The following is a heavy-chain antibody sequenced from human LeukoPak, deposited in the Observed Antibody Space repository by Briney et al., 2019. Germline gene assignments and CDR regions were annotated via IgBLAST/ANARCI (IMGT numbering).Heavy chain of an antibody. V-gene: IGHV3-43*02. CDR2: ISGDGGST. D-gene: IGHD6-19*01. CDR3: ARESESSGWYDY. CDR1: GFMFHDYA. Sequence: GGSLRLSCAAPGFMFHDYAIHWVRQAQGKGLEWVSLISGDGGSTFYADSVKGRFTISRDNSKNSLYLQMNSLRSDDTALYYCARESESSGWYDYWGQGTLVTVSS. J-gene: IGHJ4*02.